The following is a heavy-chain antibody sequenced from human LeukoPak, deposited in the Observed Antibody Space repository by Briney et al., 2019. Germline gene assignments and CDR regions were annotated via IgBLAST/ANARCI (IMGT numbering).Heavy chain of an antibody. J-gene: IGHJ4*02. Sequence: GASVKVSCKASGYTFTSYGISWVRQAPGQGLEWMGWISAYSGGTNYAQKFQGRVTMTRDTSISTAYMELSRLRSDDTAVYYCARDGTFPSELDYWGQGTLVTVSS. CDR2: ISAYSGGT. CDR3: ARDGTFPSELDY. D-gene: IGHD1-14*01. V-gene: IGHV1-2*02. CDR1: GYTFTSYG.